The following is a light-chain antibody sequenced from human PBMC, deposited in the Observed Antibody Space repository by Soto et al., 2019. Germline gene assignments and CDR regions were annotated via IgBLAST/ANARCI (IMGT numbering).Light chain of an antibody. V-gene: IGLV2-23*01. CDR3: CSYVGRDIVV. CDR2: EGS. CDR1: SSDVGSYNL. Sequence: QSALTQPASVSGSPGQSITISCTGTSSDVGSYNLVSWYQQHPGQAPKLMVYEGSQRPSGVSSRFSGSKAGNTASLTISGLQTEDEADYYCCSYVGRDIVVFGGGTKLTVL. J-gene: IGLJ2*01.